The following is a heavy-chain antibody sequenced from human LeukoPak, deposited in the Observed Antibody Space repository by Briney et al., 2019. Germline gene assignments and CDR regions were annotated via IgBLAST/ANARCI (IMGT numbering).Heavy chain of an antibody. CDR1: GDSVSSNSAA. CDR2: TFYRSKWYH. J-gene: IGHJ3*02. Sequence: SQTLSLTCAISGDSVSSNSAAWNWIRQSPPRGLEWLGRTFYRSKWYHDYAVSVKSRITINPDTSKNQFSLQLNSVTPEDTAVYFCARDSAIGLDALDIWGQGTMVTVSS. D-gene: IGHD2-2*02. V-gene: IGHV6-1*01. CDR3: ARDSAIGLDALDI.